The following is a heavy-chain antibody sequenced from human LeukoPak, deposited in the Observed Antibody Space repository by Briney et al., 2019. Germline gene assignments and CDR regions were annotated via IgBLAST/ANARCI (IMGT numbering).Heavy chain of an antibody. Sequence: PGGSLRLSCAASGFTFSSYSMNWVRQAPGKGLEWISYIGISSGNTKYADSVKGRFTISGDKAKNSVYLQMNSLRVEDTAVYYFARDTKYALDNWAQGTLVTVSS. D-gene: IGHD1-1*01. CDR3: ARDTKYALDN. CDR1: GFTFSSYS. J-gene: IGHJ4*02. V-gene: IGHV3-48*01. CDR2: IGISSGNT.